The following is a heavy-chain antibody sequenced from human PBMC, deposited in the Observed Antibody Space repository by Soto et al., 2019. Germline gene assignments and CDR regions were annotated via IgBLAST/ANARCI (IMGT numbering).Heavy chain of an antibody. CDR3: ASWGYCSSTSCYSYYFDY. V-gene: IGHV3-30*04. Sequence: GGSLRLSCAASGFTFSSYAMHWVRQAPGKGLEWVAVISYDGSNKYYADSVKGRFTISRDNSKNTLYLQMNSLRAEDTAVYYCASWGYCSSTSCYSYYFDYWGQGTLVTVSS. CDR1: GFTFSSYA. D-gene: IGHD2-2*01. J-gene: IGHJ4*02. CDR2: ISYDGSNK.